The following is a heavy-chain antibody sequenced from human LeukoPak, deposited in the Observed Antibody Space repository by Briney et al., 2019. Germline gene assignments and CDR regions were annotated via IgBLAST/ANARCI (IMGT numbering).Heavy chain of an antibody. D-gene: IGHD1-26*01. CDR1: GFTFSTYT. J-gene: IGHJ4*02. V-gene: IGHV3-21*01. CDR3: ASKYSGSYSFDY. CDR2: ISSSSSYI. Sequence: GGSLRLSCAASGFTFSTYTMNWVRQAPGKGLEWVSSISSSSSYIYYADSVKGRFTISRDNAKNSLYLQMNSLRAEDTAVYYCASKYSGSYSFDYWGQGTLVTVSS.